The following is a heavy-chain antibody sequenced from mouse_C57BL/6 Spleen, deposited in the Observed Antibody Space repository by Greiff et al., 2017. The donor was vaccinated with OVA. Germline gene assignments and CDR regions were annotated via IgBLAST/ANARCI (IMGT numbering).Heavy chain of an antibody. V-gene: IGHV1-81*01. J-gene: IGHJ2*01. D-gene: IGHD3-2*01. CDR2: IYPRSGNT. CDR1: GYTFTSYG. CDR3: EREPRQLGVDY. Sequence: QVQLQQSGAELARPGASVKLSCKASGYTFTSYGISWVKQRTGQGLEWIGEIYPRSGNTYYNEKFKGKATLTADKSSSTAYMELRSLTSEDSAVYFCEREPRQLGVDYWGQGTTLTVSS.